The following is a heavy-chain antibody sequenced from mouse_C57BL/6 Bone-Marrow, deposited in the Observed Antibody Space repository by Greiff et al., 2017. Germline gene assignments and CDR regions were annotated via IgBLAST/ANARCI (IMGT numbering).Heavy chain of an antibody. Sequence: EVMLVESGGDLVKPGGSLKLSCAASGFTFSSYGMSWVRQTPDKRLEWVATISSGGSYTYYPDSVKGRFTISRDNAKNTLYLQMSSLKSEDTAMYYCASLITTVGGYWGQGTTLTVSA. CDR2: ISSGGSYT. J-gene: IGHJ2*01. CDR1: GFTFSSYG. CDR3: ASLITTVGGY. V-gene: IGHV5-6*01. D-gene: IGHD1-1*01.